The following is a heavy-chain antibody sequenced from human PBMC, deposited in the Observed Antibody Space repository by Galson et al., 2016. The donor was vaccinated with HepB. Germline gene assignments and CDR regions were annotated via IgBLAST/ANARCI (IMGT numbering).Heavy chain of an antibody. D-gene: IGHD4-17*01. CDR2: IGIAGDT. J-gene: IGHJ4*02. Sequence: SLRLSCAASGFSFSAYDMHWVRQTTEKGLEWVSGIGIAGDTFYPGSVKGRFTVSRDNGKNSLYLQVNSLRAGDTAVYYCARAGSNHGDPIDYWGQGTLVTVAS. CDR3: ARAGSNHGDPIDY. CDR1: GFSFSAYD. V-gene: IGHV3-13*04.